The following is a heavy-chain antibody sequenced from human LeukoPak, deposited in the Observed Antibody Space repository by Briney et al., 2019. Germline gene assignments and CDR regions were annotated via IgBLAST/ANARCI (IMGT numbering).Heavy chain of an antibody. J-gene: IGHJ4*02. CDR2: INPNSGGT. D-gene: IGHD3-3*01. V-gene: IGHV1-2*02. CDR1: GYTFTGYY. Sequence: GASVKVSCKXSGYTFTGYYMHWVRQAPGQGLEWMGWINPNSGGTNYAQKFQGRVTMTRDTSISTAYMELSRLRSDDTAVYYCARVIILRGYDFWSGYYMPFDYWGQGTLVTVSS. CDR3: ARVIILRGYDFWSGYYMPFDY.